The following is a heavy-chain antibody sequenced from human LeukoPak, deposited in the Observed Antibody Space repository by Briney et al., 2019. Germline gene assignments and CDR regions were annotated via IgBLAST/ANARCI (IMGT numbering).Heavy chain of an antibody. J-gene: IGHJ5*02. Sequence: PSDTLSLTCTVSGYSISSGYYWGWIRQPPGKGLEWIGSIYYSGSTYYNPSLKRRVTISVDRSKNQFSLRLSSVTAADTAVYYCARPYLRGTVVNNWFDPWGQGTLVTVSS. V-gene: IGHV4-38-2*02. D-gene: IGHD4-23*01. CDR1: GYSISSGYY. CDR2: IYYSGST. CDR3: ARPYLRGTVVNNWFDP.